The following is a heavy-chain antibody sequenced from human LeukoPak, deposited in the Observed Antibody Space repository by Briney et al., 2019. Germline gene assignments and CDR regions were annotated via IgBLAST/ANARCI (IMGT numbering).Heavy chain of an antibody. V-gene: IGHV3-48*01. CDR1: GFTFRSYS. Sequence: GGSLRLSCAAFGFTFRSYSMNWVRQAPGKGLEWVSYISSRSTTTYYADSVKGRFTISRDNSKNILYLQMNSLRAEDTAIYYCAKDYGDHDFDSWGQGTLVTVSP. J-gene: IGHJ4*02. CDR3: AKDYGDHDFDS. CDR2: ISSRSTTT. D-gene: IGHD4-17*01.